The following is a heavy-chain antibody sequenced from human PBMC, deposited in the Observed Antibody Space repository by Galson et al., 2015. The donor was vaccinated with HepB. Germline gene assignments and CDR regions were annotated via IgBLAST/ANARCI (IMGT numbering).Heavy chain of an antibody. CDR2: INHSGST. CDR3: ARVGYYGSGSPSP. Sequence: TLSLTCAVYGGSFSGYYWSWIRQPPGKGLEWIGEINHSGSTNYNPSLKSRVTISVDTSKNQFSLKLSSVTAADTAVYYCARVGYYGSGSPSPWGQGTLVTVSS. D-gene: IGHD3-10*01. CDR1: GGSFSGYY. V-gene: IGHV4-34*01. J-gene: IGHJ5*02.